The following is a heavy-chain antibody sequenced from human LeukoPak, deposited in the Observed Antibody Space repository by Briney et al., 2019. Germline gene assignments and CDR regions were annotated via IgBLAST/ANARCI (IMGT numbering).Heavy chain of an antibody. D-gene: IGHD4-17*01. J-gene: IGHJ4*02. Sequence: GGSLRLSCAASGFTVSSNYMTWVRQAPGKGLEWVSVIYSGGSTYYADSVKGRFIISRDNSKNTLYLQMNSLRAEDTAVYYCARGGGDRNPFDYWGQGTLVTVSS. V-gene: IGHV3-66*01. CDR1: GFTVSSNY. CDR2: IYSGGST. CDR3: ARGGGDRNPFDY.